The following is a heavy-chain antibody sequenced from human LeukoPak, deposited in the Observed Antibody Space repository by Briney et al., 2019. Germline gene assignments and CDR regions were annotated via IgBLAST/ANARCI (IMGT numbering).Heavy chain of an antibody. CDR1: GFTFSSYS. V-gene: IGHV3-21*01. D-gene: IGHD2-15*01. Sequence: PGGSLRLSCAASGFTFSSYSMSWVRQAPGKGLEWVSSLSSSSSYIYYADSVKGRFTISRDNAKNSLYLQMNSLRAEDTAVYYCARTGYCSGGSCYSEGAFDIWGQGTMVTVSS. CDR2: LSSSSSYI. CDR3: ARTGYCSGGSCYSEGAFDI. J-gene: IGHJ3*02.